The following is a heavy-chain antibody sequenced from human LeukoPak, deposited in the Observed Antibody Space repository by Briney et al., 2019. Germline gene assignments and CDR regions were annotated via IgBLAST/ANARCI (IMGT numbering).Heavy chain of an antibody. V-gene: IGHV3-48*02. Sequence: HPGGSLRLSCAASGFTLSHYAMHWVRQAPGKGLEWLSYISSGGTAIYYADSVKGRFTISRDNAKNSLYLQMNTLRDEDTAMYYCATEGRSYSPGYWGQGTLVTVSS. CDR3: ATEGRSYSPGY. J-gene: IGHJ4*02. CDR2: ISSGGTAI. CDR1: GFTLSHYA. D-gene: IGHD3-10*01.